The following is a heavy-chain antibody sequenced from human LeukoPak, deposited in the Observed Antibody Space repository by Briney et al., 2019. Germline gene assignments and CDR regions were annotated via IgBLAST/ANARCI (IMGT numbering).Heavy chain of an antibody. Sequence: GGSLRLSCAASGFTFNSYAMSWVRQAPGKGLEWASGISGSGGSTYYADSVKGRFTISRDNSRNTLYLQMNSLRAEDTAVYYCAKARADGSGYSDWGQGTLVTVSS. CDR3: AKARADGSGYSD. J-gene: IGHJ4*02. D-gene: IGHD3-22*01. V-gene: IGHV3-23*01. CDR2: ISGSGGST. CDR1: GFTFNSYA.